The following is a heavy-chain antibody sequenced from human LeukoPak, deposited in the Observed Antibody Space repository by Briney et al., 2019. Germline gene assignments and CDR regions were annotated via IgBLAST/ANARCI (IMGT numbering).Heavy chain of an antibody. V-gene: IGHV3-30*04. J-gene: IGHJ4*02. D-gene: IGHD3-22*01. Sequence: GGSLRLSCAASGFTFSSYAMHWVRQAPGKGLEWVAVISYHGSNKYYADSVKGRFTISRDDSKNTLYLQMNSLKTEDTAVYYCTTTYYYDSSGESRDYWGQGTLVTVSS. CDR2: ISYHGSNK. CDR1: GFTFSSYA. CDR3: TTTYYYDSSGESRDY.